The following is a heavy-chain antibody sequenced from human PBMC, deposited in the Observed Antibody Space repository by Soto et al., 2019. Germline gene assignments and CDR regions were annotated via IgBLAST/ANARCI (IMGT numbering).Heavy chain of an antibody. V-gene: IGHV3-15*01. CDR3: TTEWALYGDSPFDY. CDR1: GFTFSNAW. CDR2: IKSKTDGGTT. J-gene: IGHJ4*02. Sequence: GGSLRLSCAASGFTFSNAWMSWVRQAPGKGLEWVGRIKSKTDGGTTDYAAPVKGRFTISRDDSKNTLYLQMNSLKTEDTAVYYCTTEWALYGDSPFDYWGQGTLVTVSS. D-gene: IGHD4-17*01.